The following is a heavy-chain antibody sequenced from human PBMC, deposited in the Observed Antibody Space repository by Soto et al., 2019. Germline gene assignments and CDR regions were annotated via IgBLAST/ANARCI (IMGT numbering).Heavy chain of an antibody. CDR3: ARDAQGHDGYGGGMDV. CDR2: SWPDGSKK. J-gene: IGHJ6*02. D-gene: IGHD5-12*01. CDR1: GFSFNYYG. Sequence: QMQLVESGGGEVQPGRSLRLSCAASGFSFNYYGMHWVRQAPGKGLEWVAVSWPDGSKKYYADSVKGRFTISRDNSKNTLYLQMSSLKAEDTAVYYCARDAQGHDGYGGGMDVWGQGTTVTVSS. V-gene: IGHV3-33*01.